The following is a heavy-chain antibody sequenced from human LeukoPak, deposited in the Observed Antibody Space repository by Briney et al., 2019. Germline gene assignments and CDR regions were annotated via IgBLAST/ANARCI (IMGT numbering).Heavy chain of an antibody. CDR2: IRYDGSNK. D-gene: IGHD4-17*01. CDR1: GFTFSSYG. V-gene: IGHV3-30*02. CDR3: ARGHTGTYYYYYMDV. J-gene: IGHJ6*03. Sequence: PGGSLRLSCAASGFTFSSYGMHWVRQAPGKGLEWVAFIRYDGSNKYYADSVKGRFTISRDNSKNTLYLQMNSLRAEDTAVYYCARGHTGTYYYYYMDVWGKGTTDTVSS.